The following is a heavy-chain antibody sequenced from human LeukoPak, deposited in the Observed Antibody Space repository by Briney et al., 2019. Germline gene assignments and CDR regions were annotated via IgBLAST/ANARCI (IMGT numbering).Heavy chain of an antibody. CDR2: LYSGGTT. CDR1: GFTVSSKY. Sequence: PGGSLRLSCAASGFTVSSKYMTWVRQAPGKGLEWVSVLYSGGTTYYIDSVKGRFTISRDDSKNTLYLQMNSLRAEDTAVYYCARERDSSGYVLAYWGQGTLVTVSS. V-gene: IGHV3-53*01. D-gene: IGHD3-22*01. CDR3: ARERDSSGYVLAY. J-gene: IGHJ4*02.